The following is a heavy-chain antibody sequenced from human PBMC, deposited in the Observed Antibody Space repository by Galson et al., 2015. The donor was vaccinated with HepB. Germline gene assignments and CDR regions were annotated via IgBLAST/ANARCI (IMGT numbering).Heavy chain of an antibody. V-gene: IGHV3-23*01. CDR3: AKSRFGELLVNYFDY. J-gene: IGHJ4*02. Sequence: SWVRQAPGKGLEWVSGLSGNGGGRYYADSVKGRFTISRDNAKNSLYLQMNSLRAEDTALYYCAKSRFGELLVNYFDYWGQGTLVTVSS. CDR2: LSGNGGGR. D-gene: IGHD3-10*01.